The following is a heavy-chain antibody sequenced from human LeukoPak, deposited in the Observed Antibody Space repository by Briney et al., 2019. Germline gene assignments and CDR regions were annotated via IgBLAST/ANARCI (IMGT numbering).Heavy chain of an antibody. CDR1: GFTFSSYA. CDR2: ISGSGGST. D-gene: IGHD6-19*01. Sequence: PGGSLRLSCAASGFTFSSYAMSWVRQAPGKGLEWVSAISGSGGSTYYADSVKGRFTISRDNSKNTLYLQMYSLRAEDTAVYYCARLGPVAGSLYYFDYWGQGTLVTVSS. V-gene: IGHV3-23*01. J-gene: IGHJ4*02. CDR3: ARLGPVAGSLYYFDY.